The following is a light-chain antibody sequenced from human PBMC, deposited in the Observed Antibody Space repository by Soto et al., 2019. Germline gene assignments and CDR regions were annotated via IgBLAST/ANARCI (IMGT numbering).Light chain of an antibody. V-gene: IGLV2-8*01. CDR2: EVV. J-gene: IGLJ1*01. CDR1: KSDIGVYDF. Sequence: QSALTQPPFASGSPGQSVTISCTGTKSDIGVYDFVSWYQQHPGKAPRLIIYEVVQRPSGVPDRFSGSKSGNTASLTVSGLQAADEADYFCKSYAGSNTYVFGSGTKLTVL. CDR3: KSYAGSNTYV.